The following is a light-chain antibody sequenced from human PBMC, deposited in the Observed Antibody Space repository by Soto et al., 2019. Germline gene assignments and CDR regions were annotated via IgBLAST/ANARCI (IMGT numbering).Light chain of an antibody. Sequence: DSQMTQSPSTLSASVGDRVTITCRASQSISRWLAWYHQKPGKDPQLLIYKASSLESGVPSRFSGSGSGTEFTLNIRSLQAADFATYYCQQYNSYQYTLGQGNKLELK. CDR1: QSISRW. CDR2: KAS. V-gene: IGKV1-5*03. J-gene: IGKJ2*01. CDR3: QQYNSYQYT.